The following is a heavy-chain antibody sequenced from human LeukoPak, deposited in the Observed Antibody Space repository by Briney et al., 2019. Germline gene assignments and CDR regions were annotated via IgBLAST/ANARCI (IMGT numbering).Heavy chain of an antibody. J-gene: IGHJ4*02. D-gene: IGHD3-10*01. CDR2: IYSSGRT. V-gene: IGHV3-66*02. Sequence: GGSLRLSCAASGFTVSSNYMNWVRQAPGKGLEWISVIYSSGRTYYADAVKGRFTISTDKSKNTLSLQMNSLRADDTAVYYCARGLYDSGTYYPFYFDSWGQGTLASVSS. CDR1: GFTVSSNY. CDR3: ARGLYDSGTYYPFYFDS.